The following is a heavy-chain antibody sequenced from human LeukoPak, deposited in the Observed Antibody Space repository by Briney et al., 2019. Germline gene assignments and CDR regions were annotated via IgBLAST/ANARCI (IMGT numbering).Heavy chain of an antibody. V-gene: IGHV1-8*01. CDR1: GYTFTSYD. D-gene: IGHD4-17*01. CDR2: MNSNSGNT. CDR3: ARGFTVTTFAAPGY. J-gene: IGHJ4*02. Sequence: ASVKVSCKASGYTFTSYDISWVRQATGQGLEWMGWMNSNSGNTGYAQKFQGRVTMTRNTSISTAYVELSSLRSEDTAVYYCARGFTVTTFAAPGYWGQGTLVTVSS.